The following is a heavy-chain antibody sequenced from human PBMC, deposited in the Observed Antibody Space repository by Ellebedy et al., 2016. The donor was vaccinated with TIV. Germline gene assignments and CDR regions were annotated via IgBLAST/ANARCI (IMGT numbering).Heavy chain of an antibody. Sequence: MPSETLSLTCTVSGDSISDYYWNWVRQPPGKGPEWNGYVYFTVSTNYNPSLKSRVTMSLDTSNNQFSLSLSPVTAADTAVYYCARGYYYANYFDYWGQGTLVTVSS. CDR1: GDSISDYY. D-gene: IGHD3-10*01. CDR2: VYFTVST. V-gene: IGHV4-59*01. J-gene: IGHJ4*02. CDR3: ARGYYYANYFDY.